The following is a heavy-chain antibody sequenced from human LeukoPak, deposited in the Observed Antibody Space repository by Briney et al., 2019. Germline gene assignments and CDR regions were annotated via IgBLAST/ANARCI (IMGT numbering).Heavy chain of an antibody. D-gene: IGHD5-12*01. CDR2: IKSNGRDT. CDR1: GFTFSSYW. J-gene: IGHJ4*02. Sequence: GGSLRLSCAASGFTFSSYWMHWIRQAPGKGLVWVSSIKSNGRDTYYADTVKGRFTNSRDNAKNTVYLQMNSLKTKDTAVYYCTRGATGFDYWGQGTLVTVSS. CDR3: TRGATGFDY. V-gene: IGHV3-74*01.